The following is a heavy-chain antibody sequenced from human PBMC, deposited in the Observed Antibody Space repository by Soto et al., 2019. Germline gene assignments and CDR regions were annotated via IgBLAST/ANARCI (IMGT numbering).Heavy chain of an antibody. CDR1: GFTFSSYG. V-gene: IGHV3-30*18. Sequence: PGGSLRISCAASGFTFSSYGMHWVRQAPGKGLEWVAVISYDGSNKYYADSVKGRFTISRDNSKNTLYLQMNSLRAEDTAVYDCAKDTNPGYFDDWGQGTLVPVSS. D-gene: IGHD2-8*01. J-gene: IGHJ4*02. CDR3: AKDTNPGYFDD. CDR2: ISYDGSNK.